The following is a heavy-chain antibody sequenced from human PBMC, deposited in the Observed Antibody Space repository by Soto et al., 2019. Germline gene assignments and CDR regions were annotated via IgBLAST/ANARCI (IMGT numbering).Heavy chain of an antibody. D-gene: IGHD3-10*01. CDR2: IKEDGSEK. Sequence: GGALRLSCSASGLTCSSYLMTWVRQSAGKGLEWVANIKEDGSEKYYVDSVKGRFTISRDNPKNSLYLQMNSLRADDTAVYYCARPLYGSGSVWFDPWGQGTLVTVSS. J-gene: IGHJ5*02. CDR3: ARPLYGSGSVWFDP. CDR1: GLTCSSYL. V-gene: IGHV3-7*03.